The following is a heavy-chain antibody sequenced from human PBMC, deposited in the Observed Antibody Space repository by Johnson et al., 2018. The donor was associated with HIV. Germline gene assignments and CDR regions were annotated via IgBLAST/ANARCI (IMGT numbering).Heavy chain of an antibody. V-gene: IGHV3-30*18. CDR3: AKDRRELPSPFDI. J-gene: IGHJ3*02. Sequence: QVQLVESGGGVVQPGRSLRLSCAASGFSFTNYVMHWVRQAPGKGLEWVAVISYDGSNKYYADSVKGRFTISRDNSKNTLYLQMNSLRAEDTAVYYCAKDRRELPSPFDIWGQGTMVTVSS. CDR1: GFSFTNYV. CDR2: ISYDGSNK. D-gene: IGHD1-7*01.